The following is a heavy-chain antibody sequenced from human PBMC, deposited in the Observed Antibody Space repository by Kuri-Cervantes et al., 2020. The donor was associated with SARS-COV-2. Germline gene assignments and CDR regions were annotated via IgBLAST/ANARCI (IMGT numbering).Heavy chain of an antibody. CDR2: INAGNGNT. D-gene: IGHD1-20*01. CDR1: GYTFTSYA. J-gene: IGHJ3*02. CDR3: ARSISGITGTTAAFDI. V-gene: IGHV1-3*01. Sequence: ASVKVSCKASGYTFTSYAMHWVRQAPGQRLEWMGWINAGNGNTKYSQKFQGRVTMTRDTSTSTVYMELSSLRSEDTAVYYCARSISGITGTTAAFDIWGQGTMVTVSS.